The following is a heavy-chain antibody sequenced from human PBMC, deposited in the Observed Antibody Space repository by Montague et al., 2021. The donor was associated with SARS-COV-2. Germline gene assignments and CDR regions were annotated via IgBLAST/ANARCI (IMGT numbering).Heavy chain of an antibody. CDR1: GGSIVTGDYY. D-gene: IGHD6-6*01. CDR3: VREYTGSSQAS. V-gene: IGHV4-39*02. CDR2: IFHSGTT. Sequence: ETRSLTCSVSGGSIVTGDYYWAWSRQPPGKGLEWIGSIFHSGTTYYAPSLRGRVTISVDTSKNQFSLKLNSVTAADTAFYYCVREYTGSSQASWGQGTLVTVSS. J-gene: IGHJ5*02.